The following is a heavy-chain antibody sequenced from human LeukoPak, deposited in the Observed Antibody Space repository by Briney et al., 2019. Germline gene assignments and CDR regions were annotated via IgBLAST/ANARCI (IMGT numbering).Heavy chain of an antibody. CDR1: GYTITNYA. CDR2: INPGNGDT. Sequence: GASVKVSCKGSGYTITNYAVHWVRQAPGQRLEWLGWINPGNGDTKYSQNFQGRVTVTSDTSAATAYVELNSLTSEDTAVYYCARERWHCRVNCYSVYYYALDVWGQGTTVTVSS. V-gene: IGHV1-3*01. D-gene: IGHD2-15*01. CDR3: ARERWHCRVNCYSVYYYALDV. J-gene: IGHJ6*02.